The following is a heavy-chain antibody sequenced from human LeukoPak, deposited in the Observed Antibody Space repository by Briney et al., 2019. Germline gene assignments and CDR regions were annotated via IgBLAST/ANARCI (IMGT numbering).Heavy chain of an antibody. CDR2: ISGSGGGT. CDR3: AKSPTYYYDSSGTDY. V-gene: IGHV3-23*01. Sequence: GGSLRLSCAASGFTFSSYWMSWVRQAPGKGLEWVSAISGSGGGTYYADSVKGRFTISRDNSKNTLYLQMNSLRAEDTAVYYCAKSPTYYYDSSGTDYWGQGTLVTVSS. CDR1: GFTFSSYW. J-gene: IGHJ4*02. D-gene: IGHD3-22*01.